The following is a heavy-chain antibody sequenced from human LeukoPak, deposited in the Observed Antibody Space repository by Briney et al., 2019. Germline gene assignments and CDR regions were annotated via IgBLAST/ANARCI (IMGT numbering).Heavy chain of an antibody. CDR3: ARDGSATIPDYYGMDV. CDR2: IIPIFGTA. D-gene: IGHD2-2*02. CDR1: GGTFSSYA. V-gene: IGHV1-69*13. J-gene: IGHJ6*02. Sequence: PQASVKVSCKASGGTFSSYAISWVRQAPGQGLEWMGGIIPIFGTANYAQKFQGRVTITADESTSTAYMELSSLRSEDTAVYYCARDGSATIPDYYGMDVWGQGTTVTVSS.